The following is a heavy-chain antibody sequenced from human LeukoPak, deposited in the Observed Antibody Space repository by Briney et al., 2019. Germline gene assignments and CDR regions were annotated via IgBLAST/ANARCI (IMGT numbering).Heavy chain of an antibody. V-gene: IGHV4-59*12. D-gene: IGHD3-3*01. Sequence: SETLSLTCTVSGGSISSYYWSWIRQPPGKGLEWIGYIYYSGSTNYNPSLKSRVTISVDTSKNQFSLKLSSVTAAETAVYYCARDYDFWSGYSNWGQGTLVTVSS. CDR3: ARDYDFWSGYSN. CDR1: GGSISSYY. J-gene: IGHJ4*02. CDR2: IYYSGST.